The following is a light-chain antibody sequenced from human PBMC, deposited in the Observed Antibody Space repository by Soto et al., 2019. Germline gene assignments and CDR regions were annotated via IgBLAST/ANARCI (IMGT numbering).Light chain of an antibody. CDR3: RSYTSSSTDV. J-gene: IGLJ1*01. CDR2: EVS. CDR1: ISDAGGYKY. Sequence: HSALTQPASLPWSPAQSITISCTGTISDAGGYKYVSWYQQHPGKAPKLMIYEVSNRPSGVSNRFSGSKSGNTASLTISGLQAEDEADYYCRSYTSSSTDVFGTGTKVTVL. V-gene: IGLV2-14*01.